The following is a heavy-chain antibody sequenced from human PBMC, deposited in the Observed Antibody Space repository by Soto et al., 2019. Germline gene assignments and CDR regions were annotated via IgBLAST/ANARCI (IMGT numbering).Heavy chain of an antibody. CDR2: IYYSGST. V-gene: IGHV4-61*01. CDR3: ARGGSAGHSGRYYFAY. Sequence: SETLSLTCTVSGGSVSSGSDYWSWIRQPPGKGLEWIGYIYYSGSTNYNPSLKSRVTISVDTSKNQISLKLSSVTAADTAVYYCARGGSAGHSGRYYFAYWGQGTLVTVSS. CDR1: GGSVSSGSDY. J-gene: IGHJ4*02. D-gene: IGHD1-26*01.